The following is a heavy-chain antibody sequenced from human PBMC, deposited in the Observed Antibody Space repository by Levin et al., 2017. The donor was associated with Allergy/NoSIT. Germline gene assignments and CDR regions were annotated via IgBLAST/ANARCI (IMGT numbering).Heavy chain of an antibody. J-gene: IGHJ4*02. CDR2: ISVSGRET. Sequence: GGSLRLSCAATGFRFSDYYMSWIRQVPGKGLEWVSYISVSGRETNYADSVKGRFTISRDNAMNSLSLQMNSLRVDDSAVYYCAREGFWTDWGQGTLVTVSS. CDR1: GFRFSDYY. V-gene: IGHV3-11*06. D-gene: IGHD3/OR15-3a*01. CDR3: AREGFWTD.